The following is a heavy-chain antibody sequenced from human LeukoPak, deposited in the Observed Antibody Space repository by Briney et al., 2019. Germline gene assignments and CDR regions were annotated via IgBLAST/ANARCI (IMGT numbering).Heavy chain of an antibody. CDR1: GFTFSSYA. J-gene: IGHJ4*02. V-gene: IGHV3-30-3*02. D-gene: IGHD3-10*01. CDR2: ISYDGSNK. Sequence: PGRSLRLSCAASGFTFSSYAMHWVRQAPGKGLEWVAVISYDGSNKYYADSVKGRFTISRDNSKNTLYLQMNSLRAEDTAVYYCASALTMVRGVISDYWGQGTLVTVSS. CDR3: ASALTMVRGVISDY.